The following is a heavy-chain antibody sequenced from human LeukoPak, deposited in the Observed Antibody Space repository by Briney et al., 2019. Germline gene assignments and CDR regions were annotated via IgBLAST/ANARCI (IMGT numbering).Heavy chain of an antibody. D-gene: IGHD3-9*01. CDR2: IYYSGST. Sequence: SETLSLTCTVSGGSISSSSYYWGWIRQPPGKGLEWIGSIYYSGSTYYNPSLKSRVTISVDTSKNQFSLKLSSVTAADTAVYYCARLRANLRYFDWLLSDYWGQGTLVTASS. CDR3: ARLRANLRYFDWLLSDY. V-gene: IGHV4-39*01. J-gene: IGHJ4*02. CDR1: GGSISSSSYY.